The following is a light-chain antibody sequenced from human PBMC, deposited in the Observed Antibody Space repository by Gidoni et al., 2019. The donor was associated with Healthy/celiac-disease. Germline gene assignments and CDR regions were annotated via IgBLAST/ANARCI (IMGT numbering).Light chain of an antibody. V-gene: IGLV1-44*01. Sequence: QSVLTQPPSASGTPGQRVPISCSGSSSNIGSNTVNWDQQLPGTAPKLLIYSNNQLPSGVPDRFSGSKSGTSASLAISGLQSEDEADYYCAAWDDSLNGRVFGGGTKLTVL. CDR2: SNN. J-gene: IGLJ3*02. CDR3: AAWDDSLNGRV. CDR1: SSNIGSNT.